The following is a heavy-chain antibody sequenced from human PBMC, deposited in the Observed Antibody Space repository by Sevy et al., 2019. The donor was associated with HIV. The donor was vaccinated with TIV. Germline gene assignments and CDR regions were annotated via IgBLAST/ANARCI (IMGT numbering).Heavy chain of an antibody. CDR3: ARVLADDYIWGSHRPKYYFDF. J-gene: IGHJ4*02. Sequence: SETLSLTCAVYGGSFSAYYWNWIRQPPGKGLEWIGEINHSGSTNYNPSLKSRITMSVDTSKKKFSLNLSSVTAADTAVYYCARVLADDYIWGSHRPKYYFDFWGQGTLVTVSS. CDR2: INHSGST. CDR1: GGSFSAYY. V-gene: IGHV4-34*01. D-gene: IGHD3-16*02.